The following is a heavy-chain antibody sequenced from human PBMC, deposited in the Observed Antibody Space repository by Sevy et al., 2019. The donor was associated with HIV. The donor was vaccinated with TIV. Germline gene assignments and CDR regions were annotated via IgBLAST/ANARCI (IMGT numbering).Heavy chain of an antibody. CDR3: ARPRFLEWLSSAAFDI. CDR1: GFVFSSYA. Sequence: GGSLRLSCTASGFVFSSYAMHGVRQAPGKGLEWVAFIAYDGSNKNYADSVKGRFTLSRDNSKNTLYLQMNSLGAEDTAVYYCARPRFLEWLSSAAFDIWGQGTMVTVSS. V-gene: IGHV3-30*04. D-gene: IGHD3-3*01. CDR2: IAYDGSNK. J-gene: IGHJ3*02.